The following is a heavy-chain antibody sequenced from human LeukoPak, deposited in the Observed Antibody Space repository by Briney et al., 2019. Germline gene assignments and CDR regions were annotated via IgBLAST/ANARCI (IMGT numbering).Heavy chain of an antibody. CDR3: ARETLYPTFDY. D-gene: IGHD2-8*01. J-gene: IGHJ4*02. CDR2: INHSGST. V-gene: IGHV4-34*01. CDR1: GGSFSGYY. Sequence: SETLSLTCAVYGGSFSGYYWCWIRQPPGKGLEWIGEINHSGSTNYNPSLKSRVTISVDTSKNQFSLKLSSVTAADTAVYYCARETLYPTFDYWGQGTLVTVSS.